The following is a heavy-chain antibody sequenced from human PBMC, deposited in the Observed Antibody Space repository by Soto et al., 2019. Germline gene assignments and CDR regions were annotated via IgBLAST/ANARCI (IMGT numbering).Heavy chain of an antibody. V-gene: IGHV1-45*02. Sequence: SVKVSCKASGYTFTYRYLHWVRQAPGQALEWMGWITPFNGNTNYAQKFQDRVTITRDRSMSTAYMELSSLRSEDTAMYYCASSPTDSSGYLFDYWGQGTLVTVSS. CDR2: ITPFNGNT. CDR3: ASSPTDSSGYLFDY. J-gene: IGHJ4*02. D-gene: IGHD3-22*01. CDR1: GYTFTYRY.